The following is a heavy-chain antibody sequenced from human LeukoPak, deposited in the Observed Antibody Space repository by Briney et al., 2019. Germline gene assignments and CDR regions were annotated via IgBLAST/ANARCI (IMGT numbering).Heavy chain of an antibody. CDR3: ATGGVGAKVYFDY. J-gene: IGHJ4*02. D-gene: IGHD1-26*01. Sequence: ASVKVSCKASGGTFSSYAINWVRQAPGQGLEWMGGIIPIFGTANYAQKFQGRVTITTDESTSTAYMELSSLRSEDTAVYYCATGGVGAKVYFDYWGQGTLVTVSS. CDR2: IIPIFGTA. V-gene: IGHV1-69*05. CDR1: GGTFSSYA.